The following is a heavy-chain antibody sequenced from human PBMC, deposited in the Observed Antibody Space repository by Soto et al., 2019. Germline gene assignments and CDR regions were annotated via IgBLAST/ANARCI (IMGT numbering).Heavy chain of an antibody. CDR2: ISGTGGST. J-gene: IGHJ4*02. Sequence: GGSLRLSCAASGFTFSSYAMSWVRQAPGKGLDWVSTISGTGGSTYYADSVKGRFTISRDNSKNTLYLQMNSLRVEDTAVYYCAKDRLGGNFDYWGQGTQVTVSS. V-gene: IGHV3-23*01. CDR3: AKDRLGGNFDY. CDR1: GFTFSSYA.